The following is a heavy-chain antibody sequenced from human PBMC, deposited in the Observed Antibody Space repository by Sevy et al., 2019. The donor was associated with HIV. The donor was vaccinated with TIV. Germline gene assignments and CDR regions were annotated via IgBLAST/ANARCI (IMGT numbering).Heavy chain of an antibody. CDR3: ASERSCGGACYYFDT. CDR2: INWNGGST. CDR1: GFVFEDYG. J-gene: IGHJ4*02. V-gene: IGHV3-20*04. Sequence: GGSLSLSCAASGFVFEDYGMNWVRQAPGKGLECVSGINWNGGSTGYADSVKGRFTISRDNAKNSLYLQMNSLRAEDTAIYYCASERSCGGACYYFDTWGQGAQVTVSS. D-gene: IGHD2-21*02.